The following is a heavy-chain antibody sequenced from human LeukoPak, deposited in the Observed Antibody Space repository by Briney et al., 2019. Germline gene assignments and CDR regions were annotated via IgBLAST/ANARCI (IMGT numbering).Heavy chain of an antibody. CDR3: ARPKSYSSGWTDFDW. CDR2: IGTAGNT. CDR1: GFTFSSHD. D-gene: IGHD6-19*01. J-gene: IGHJ4*02. Sequence: PGGSLRLSCAASGFTFSSHDMHWVRQPTGKGLEWVSVIGTAGNTYYADSVKGRFTISRENARNSLLLQMDNLRAEDTAVYYCARPKSYSSGWTDFDWWGQATLVTVPS. V-gene: IGHV3-13*01.